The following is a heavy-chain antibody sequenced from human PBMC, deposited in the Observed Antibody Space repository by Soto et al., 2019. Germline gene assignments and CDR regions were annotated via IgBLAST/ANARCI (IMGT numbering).Heavy chain of an antibody. CDR1: GYTFSSYG. D-gene: IGHD6-13*01. CDR2: ISAYNGNT. V-gene: IGHV1-18*01. Sequence: QVQLVQSGAEVKKPGASVKVSCKASGYTFSSYGISWVRQAPGQGLQWVGWISAYNGNTNYAQKLQGRVTMTRDTSTTTAYTELRSLRSDDTAVYYCARSLGSSSWYDYWGQGTLVTVSS. J-gene: IGHJ4*02. CDR3: ARSLGSSSWYDY.